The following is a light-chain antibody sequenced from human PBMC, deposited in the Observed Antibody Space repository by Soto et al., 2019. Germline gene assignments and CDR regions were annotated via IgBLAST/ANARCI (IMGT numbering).Light chain of an antibody. Sequence: AIQLTQSPSSLTASVGDRITITCRASQGIRNAVSWYQQKPGKAPKYLIYEASILQNGVPSRFSGSGSGTDFSLIISSLQPEDFATYYCQQSYNYPWTFGQGTKVEIK. CDR2: EAS. V-gene: IGKV1D-13*01. CDR1: QGIRNA. J-gene: IGKJ1*01. CDR3: QQSYNYPWT.